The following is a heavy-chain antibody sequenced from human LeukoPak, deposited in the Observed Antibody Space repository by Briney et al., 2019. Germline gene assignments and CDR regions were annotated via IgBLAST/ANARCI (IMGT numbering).Heavy chain of an antibody. CDR1: GGSISTYY. CDR2: IYDTDGTT. V-gene: IGHV4-59*08. Sequence: SETLSLTCTASGGSISTYYWSWIRQPPGKGLEWIGFIYDTDGTTNYNPSLKGRITISVVTSKKEFSLKLSSVTAADTAVYYCARHRGEWTSGDYSFDYWGQGTLVTVSS. J-gene: IGHJ4*02. D-gene: IGHD2-21*01. CDR3: ARHRGEWTSGDYSFDY.